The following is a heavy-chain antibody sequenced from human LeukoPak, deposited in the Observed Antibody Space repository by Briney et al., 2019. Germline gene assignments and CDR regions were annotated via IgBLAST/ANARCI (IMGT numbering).Heavy chain of an antibody. J-gene: IGHJ4*02. CDR1: GGSFSGYY. D-gene: IGHD3-22*01. V-gene: IGHV4-34*01. CDR2: INHSGST. Sequence: SETLSLTCAVYGGSFSGYYWSWIRQPPGKGLEWIGEINHSGSTNYNPSLKSRVTISVDASKNQFSPKLSSVTAADTAVYYCARVYYYDSSGYDYWGQGTLVTVSS. CDR3: ARVYYYDSSGYDY.